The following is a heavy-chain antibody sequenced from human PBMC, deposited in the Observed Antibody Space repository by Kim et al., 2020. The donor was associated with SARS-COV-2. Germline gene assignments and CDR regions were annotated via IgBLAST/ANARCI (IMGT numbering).Heavy chain of an antibody. J-gene: IGHJ3*02. CDR3: TRFYYYDSSGPSQAFDI. V-gene: IGHV3-49*02. D-gene: IGHD3-22*01. Sequence: VKGRFTISRDDSKSIAYLQMNSLKTEDTAVYYCTRFYYYDSSGPSQAFDIWGKGTMVTVSS.